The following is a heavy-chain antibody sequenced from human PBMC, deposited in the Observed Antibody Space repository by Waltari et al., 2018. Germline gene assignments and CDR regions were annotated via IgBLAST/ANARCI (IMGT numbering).Heavy chain of an antibody. J-gene: IGHJ4*02. CDR3: ARVLRDRYFDY. Sequence: IRQPPGKGLEWIGEINHSGSTNYNPSLKSRVTISVDTSKNQFSLKLSSVTAADTAVYYCARVLRDRYFDYWGQGTLVTVSS. CDR2: INHSGST. V-gene: IGHV4-34*01. D-gene: IGHD4-17*01.